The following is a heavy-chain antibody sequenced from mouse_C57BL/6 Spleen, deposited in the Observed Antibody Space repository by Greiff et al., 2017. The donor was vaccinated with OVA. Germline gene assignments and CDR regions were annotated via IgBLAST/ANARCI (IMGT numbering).Heavy chain of an antibody. Sequence: VKLQESGAELVRPGASVTLSCKASGYTFTDYEMHWVKQTPVQGLEWIGEIDPETGGTAYNQKFKGKAILTADKSSSTAYLELRSLTSEDSADYCSTSRYFDYWGQGTTLTVSA. CDR1: GYTFTDYE. CDR3: TSRYFDY. CDR2: IDPETGGT. J-gene: IGHJ2*01. V-gene: IGHV1-15*01.